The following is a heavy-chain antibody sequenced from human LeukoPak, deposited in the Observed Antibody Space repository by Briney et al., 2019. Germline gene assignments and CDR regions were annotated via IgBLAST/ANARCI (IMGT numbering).Heavy chain of an antibody. Sequence: PGGSLRLSCAASGFTFSSYAMSWVRQAPGKGLEWVSAISGSGGSTYYADSVKGRFTISRDNSKNTLYLQMNSLRAEDTAVYYCASIMRDYYDSSGTLFDYWGQGNLVTVSS. CDR3: ASIMRDYYDSSGTLFDY. D-gene: IGHD3-22*01. CDR1: GFTFSSYA. J-gene: IGHJ4*02. V-gene: IGHV3-23*01. CDR2: ISGSGGST.